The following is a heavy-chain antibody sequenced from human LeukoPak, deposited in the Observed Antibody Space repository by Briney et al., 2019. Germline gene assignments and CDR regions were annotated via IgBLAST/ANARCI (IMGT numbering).Heavy chain of an antibody. CDR3: VRGGWELDY. J-gene: IGHJ4*02. V-gene: IGHV3-7*01. Sequence: GGSLRLSCAASGFIVRDFWMAWVRQAPGKGLEWVAHIKEDRTADYYVDSVKGRFTTSKDDGKNSLHLQMNSLRVEDTAVYYCVRGGWELDYWGQGTLVTVSS. CDR2: IKEDRTAD. D-gene: IGHD4-23*01. CDR1: GFIVRDFW.